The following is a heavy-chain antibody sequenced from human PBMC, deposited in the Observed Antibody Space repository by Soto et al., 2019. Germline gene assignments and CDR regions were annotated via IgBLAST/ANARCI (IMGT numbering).Heavy chain of an antibody. Sequence: GESLKISCKGSGYSFTSYWIGWVRQMPGKGLEWMGIIYPGDSDTRYSPSFQGQVTISAHKSISTAYLQWSSLKASDTAMYYCARHGLAVVPAAVVHNWFDPWGQGTLVTVSS. V-gene: IGHV5-51*01. CDR3: ARHGLAVVPAAVVHNWFDP. CDR2: IYPGDSDT. CDR1: GYSFTSYW. J-gene: IGHJ5*02. D-gene: IGHD2-2*01.